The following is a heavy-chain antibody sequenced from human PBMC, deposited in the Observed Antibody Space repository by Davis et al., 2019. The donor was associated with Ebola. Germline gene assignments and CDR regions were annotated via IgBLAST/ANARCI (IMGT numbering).Heavy chain of an antibody. CDR1: GFTFSSYG. CDR3: SGLGASSGWYLP. CDR2: ISYDGSNK. V-gene: IGHV3-30*03. J-gene: IGHJ5*02. Sequence: GESLKISCAASGFTFSSYGMHWVRQAPGKGLEWVAVISYDGSNKYYADSVKGRFTISRGNSKNTLYLQMNSLRAEDTAVYYCSGLGASSGWYLPWGQGTLVTVSS. D-gene: IGHD6-19*01.